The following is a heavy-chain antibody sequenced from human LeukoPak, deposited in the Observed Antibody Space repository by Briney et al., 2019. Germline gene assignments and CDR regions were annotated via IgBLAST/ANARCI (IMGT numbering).Heavy chain of an antibody. V-gene: IGHV3-21*01. CDR2: ISSGSSYI. CDR1: GFTFSSYA. J-gene: IGHJ4*02. Sequence: GGSLRLSCAASGFTFSSYAMSWVRQAPGKGLEWVSSISSGSSYIYYADSVKGRFTISRDNAKNSLYLQMNSLRAEDTAVYYCASHKYYYDSSGYDYWGQGTLVTVSS. D-gene: IGHD3-22*01. CDR3: ASHKYYYDSSGYDY.